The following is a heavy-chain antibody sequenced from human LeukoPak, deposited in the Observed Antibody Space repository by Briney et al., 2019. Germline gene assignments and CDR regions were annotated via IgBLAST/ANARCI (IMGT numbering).Heavy chain of an antibody. V-gene: IGHV4-31*03. J-gene: IGHJ4*02. CDR3: ARMTASGGNYDY. CDR2: IYYSGST. CDR1: VGSISSGCYY. Sequence: PSETLSLTCTVSVGSISSGCYYWSWIRQHPGKGLEWIGYIYYSGSTYYNPSLKSRVTISVDTSKNQFSLKLSSVTAADTAVYYCARMTASGGNYDYWGQGTLVTVSS. D-gene: IGHD3-10*01.